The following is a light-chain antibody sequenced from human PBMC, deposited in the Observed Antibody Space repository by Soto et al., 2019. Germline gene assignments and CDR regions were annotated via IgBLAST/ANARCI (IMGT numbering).Light chain of an antibody. Sequence: IQLTQSPSSLSSSVGDRVTITCRASQGIRNHLAWYQQESGKAPKLLIYAASSLRSGVPSRFSGSGSGTDFSLTISSLQPEDLATYYCKQSKSFPLTVGGGTKVEI. CDR2: AAS. J-gene: IGKJ4*01. V-gene: IGKV1-9*01. CDR1: QGIRNH. CDR3: KQSKSFPLT.